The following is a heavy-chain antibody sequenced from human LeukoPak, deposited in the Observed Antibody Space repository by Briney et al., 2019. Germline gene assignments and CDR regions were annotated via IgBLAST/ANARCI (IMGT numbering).Heavy chain of an antibody. J-gene: IGHJ3*02. Sequence: SETLSLTCTVSGGSISSYYWSWIRQPAGKGLEWIGRIYTSGSTNYNPSLKSRVTMSVDTSENQFSLKLSSVTAADTAVYYCARDISTVVVPRGAFDIWGQGTMVTVSS. CDR1: GGSISSYY. CDR3: ARDISTVVVPRGAFDI. D-gene: IGHD2-21*01. CDR2: IYTSGST. V-gene: IGHV4-4*07.